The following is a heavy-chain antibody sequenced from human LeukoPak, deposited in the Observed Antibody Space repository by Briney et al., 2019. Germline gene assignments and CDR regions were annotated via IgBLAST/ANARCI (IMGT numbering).Heavy chain of an antibody. V-gene: IGHV4-4*02. CDR2: IYHSGST. J-gene: IGHJ4*02. D-gene: IGHD1-26*01. Sequence: TSGILSLTCAVSGGSISSSNWWSWVRQPPGKGLEWIGEIYHSGSTNYNPSLKSRVTISVDKSKNQFSLKLSSVTAADTAVYYCAGKWELLGGIDYWGQGTLVTVSS. CDR3: AGKWELLGGIDY. CDR1: GGSISSSNW.